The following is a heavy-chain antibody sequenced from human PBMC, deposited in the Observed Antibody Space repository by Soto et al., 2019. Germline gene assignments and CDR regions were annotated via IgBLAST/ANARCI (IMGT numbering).Heavy chain of an antibody. Sequence: EVQLLESGGGLVQPGGSLRLSCAASGFTFSTYAMSWVRLAPGKGMEWVACISGNGGSTYYADSVKGRFTISRDNFEDTLYLQMNSLRAEDAAVYYCAKDFVGSYADYSDYWGQGTLVTVSS. CDR3: AKDFVGSYADYSDY. D-gene: IGHD2-15*01. CDR2: ISGNGGST. J-gene: IGHJ4*02. V-gene: IGHV3-23*01. CDR1: GFTFSTYA.